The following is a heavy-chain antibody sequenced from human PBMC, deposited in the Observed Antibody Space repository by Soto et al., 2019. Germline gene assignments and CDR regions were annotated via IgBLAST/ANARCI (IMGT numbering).Heavy chain of an antibody. Sequence: SETLSITCTVSGGSVNSGSYYWSWIRQPPEKGLEWIGYIYYSGSTDYNPSLKSRVTISVDTSKNQFSLKLSSVTAADTAVYYCARAWRLRAQLDYWGQGSLVTVSS. CDR2: IYYSGST. J-gene: IGHJ4*02. CDR1: GGSVNSGSYY. V-gene: IGHV4-61*01. D-gene: IGHD3-10*01. CDR3: ARAWRLRAQLDY.